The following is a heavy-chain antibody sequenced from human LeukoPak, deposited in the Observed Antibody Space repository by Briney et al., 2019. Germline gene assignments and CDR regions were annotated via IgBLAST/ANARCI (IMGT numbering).Heavy chain of an antibody. D-gene: IGHD7-27*01. J-gene: IGHJ4*02. Sequence: ASVKVSCKVSGYTLTELSMHWVRQAPGKGLEWMGGFDPEDGETIYAQKFQGRVTITADESTGTAYMELSSLRSEDTAVYYCAIQPAKGTGYYFDYWGQGTLVTVSS. CDR2: FDPEDGET. CDR3: AIQPAKGTGYYFDY. CDR1: GYTLTELS. V-gene: IGHV1-24*01.